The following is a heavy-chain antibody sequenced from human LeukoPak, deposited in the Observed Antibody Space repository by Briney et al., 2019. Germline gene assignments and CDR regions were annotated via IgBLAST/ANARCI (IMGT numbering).Heavy chain of an antibody. V-gene: IGHV3-30*17. J-gene: IGHJ4*02. CDR2: ISFDGSNE. CDR1: GFTFRNYA. Sequence: GGSLRLLCAASGFTFRNYAMQWVREAPGKGREGVVDISFDGSNESHPDSVKGPFPIPRDNSKHPLYLQMNSLRAEDTAVYYCAKDGAVPPLWFGEFPLDYWGQGTLVTVSS. CDR3: AKDGAVPPLWFGEFPLDY. D-gene: IGHD3-10*01.